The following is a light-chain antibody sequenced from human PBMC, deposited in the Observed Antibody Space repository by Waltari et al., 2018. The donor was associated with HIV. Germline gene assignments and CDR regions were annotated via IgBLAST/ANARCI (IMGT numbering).Light chain of an antibody. CDR1: SSDVGGYNY. V-gene: IGLV2-8*01. CDR2: EVT. Sequence: QSALTQPPSASGSPGQPVTIACTGTSSDVGGYNYVSCYQQSPGKAPKLMIYEVTKRPSGVPDRFSGSKSGNTASLTVSGLQAEDEADYYCSSYAGSNNYVVFGGGTRLTVL. J-gene: IGLJ2*01. CDR3: SSYAGSNNYVV.